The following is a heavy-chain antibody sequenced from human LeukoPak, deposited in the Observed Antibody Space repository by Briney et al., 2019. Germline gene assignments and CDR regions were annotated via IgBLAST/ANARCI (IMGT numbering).Heavy chain of an antibody. Sequence: PGGSLRLSCAASGFTFSTYAMNWVRQAPGKGLEWVSAISGSGGSTYYADSVKGRFTISRDNSKNTLYLQMNSLRAEDTAVYYCAKSMVRGVIIGFDYWGQGTLVTVSS. CDR1: GFTFSTYA. CDR2: ISGSGGST. J-gene: IGHJ4*02. V-gene: IGHV3-23*01. CDR3: AKSMVRGVIIGFDY. D-gene: IGHD3-10*01.